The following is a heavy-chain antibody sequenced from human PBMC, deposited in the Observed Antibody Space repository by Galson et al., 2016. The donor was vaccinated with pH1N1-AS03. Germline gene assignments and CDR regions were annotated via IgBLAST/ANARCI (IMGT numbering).Heavy chain of an antibody. CDR1: GASITSGGHY. V-gene: IGHV4-31*03. CDR3: ARDVTLDY. CDR2: IYYRGST. J-gene: IGHJ4*02. Sequence: TLSLTCTVSGASITSGGHYWTWIRQHPGKGLEWIGYIYYRGSTYYNPSLTSRLTISIDTSKHQFPLKLTSVTAADTAIYFCARDVTLDYWGQGTLVTVSS. D-gene: IGHD2-21*02.